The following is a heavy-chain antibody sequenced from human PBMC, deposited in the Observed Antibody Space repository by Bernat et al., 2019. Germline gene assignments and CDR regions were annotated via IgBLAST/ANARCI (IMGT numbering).Heavy chain of an antibody. Sequence: EVSLVESGGGLVQPGGSLRLSCAASGFTFSSYWMHWVRQAPGKGLVWVSRIDTGGSSSDYADSVKGRFTISRDNAKNTLYLQMNSLRAEDTAVYYCARWREEGYASAFDIWGQGTMVTVSS. CDR3: ARWREEGYASAFDI. CDR2: IDTGGSSS. CDR1: GFTFSSYW. V-gene: IGHV3-74*01. D-gene: IGHD2-15*01. J-gene: IGHJ3*02.